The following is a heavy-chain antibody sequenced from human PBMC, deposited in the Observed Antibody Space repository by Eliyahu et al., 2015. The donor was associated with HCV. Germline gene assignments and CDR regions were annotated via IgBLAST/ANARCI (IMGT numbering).Heavy chain of an antibody. D-gene: IGHD2-2*02. V-gene: IGHV1-69*04. CDR1: KSTFSSYS. J-gene: IGHJ5*02. CDR3: ARESTGCDRTNCYSRRPLDP. Sequence: QLELVQSGAEVKSPGSSVRVSCKASKSTFSSYSITWVRQAPGQGLEWMGTLIPIFGVAHNAQRFQGRVTLTADRSTSTVYMELSGLTSDDTAVYFCARESTGCDRTNCYSRRPLDPWGQGTRLTVFS. CDR2: LIPIFGVA.